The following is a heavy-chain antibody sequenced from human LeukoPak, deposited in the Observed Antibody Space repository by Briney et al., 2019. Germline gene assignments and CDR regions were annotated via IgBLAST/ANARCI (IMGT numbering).Heavy chain of an antibody. CDR1: GFTFSSYW. CDR2: IKQDGSEK. CDR3: ARDRYYDILTGYYQRYYYGMDV. D-gene: IGHD3-9*01. V-gene: IGHV3-7*01. J-gene: IGHJ6*02. Sequence: PGGSLRLSCAASGFTFSSYWMSWVRQAPGKGLEWVANIKQDGSEKYYVDSVKGRFTISRDNAKNSLYLQMNSLRAEDTAVYYCARDRYYDILTGYYQRYYYGMDVWGQGTTVTVSS.